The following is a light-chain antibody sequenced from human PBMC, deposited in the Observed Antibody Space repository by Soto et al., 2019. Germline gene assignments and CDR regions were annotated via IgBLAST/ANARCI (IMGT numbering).Light chain of an antibody. CDR2: DVT. Sequence: QSVLTQPRSVSGSPGQSVTISCIGTSSDVGGYDYVSWYQQHPGKAPKLMIYDVTKRPSGVPDRFSGSKSGNTASLTISGLQAEDEADYYCYSYAASYTLYLFGTGTKVTVL. CDR1: SSDVGGYDY. CDR3: YSYAASYTLYL. J-gene: IGLJ1*01. V-gene: IGLV2-11*01.